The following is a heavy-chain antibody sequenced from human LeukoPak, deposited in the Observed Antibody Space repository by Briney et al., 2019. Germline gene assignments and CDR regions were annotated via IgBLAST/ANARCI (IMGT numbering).Heavy chain of an antibody. CDR1: GFTSGDYA. V-gene: IGHV3-49*03. J-gene: IGHJ6*02. Sequence: GGSLRLSCTASGFTSGDYAMSWFRQAPGKGLEWVGFIRSKAYGGTTEYAASVKGRFTISRDDSKSIAYLQMNSLKTEDTAVYYCNQKAYYYYGMDVWGQGTTVTVSS. CDR2: IRSKAYGGTT. CDR3: NQKAYYYYGMDV.